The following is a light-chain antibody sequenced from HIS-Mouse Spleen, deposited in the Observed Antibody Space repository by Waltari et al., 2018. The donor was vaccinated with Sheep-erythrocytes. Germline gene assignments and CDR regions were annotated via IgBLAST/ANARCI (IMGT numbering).Light chain of an antibody. CDR3: QQRYSTPPRS. CDR1: QSISSY. V-gene: IGKV1-39*01. Sequence: DIQMTQSPSSLSASVGDRVTITCRASQSISSYLNWYQQKPGKAPKLLIYAASSLQSGVPSRFSGSGSGTEFTLTISSLQPEDFATYYCQQRYSTPPRSFGGGTKVEIK. CDR2: AAS. J-gene: IGKJ4*01.